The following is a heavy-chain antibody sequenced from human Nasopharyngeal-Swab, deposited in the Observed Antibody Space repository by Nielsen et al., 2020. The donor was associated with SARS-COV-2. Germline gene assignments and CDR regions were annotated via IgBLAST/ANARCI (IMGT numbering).Heavy chain of an antibody. V-gene: IGHV1-18*01. CDR2: IAVYTGTT. D-gene: IGHD2-2*01. Sequence: ASVKVSCKASGYSFTTYGISWVRQAPGQGLEWMGWIAVYTGTTNYAQRVQGRVTMTTDLTTDTAYMELSSLRSEDTAVYFCARERGYCSNNGCFGLDPWGQGTLVTVSS. J-gene: IGHJ5*02. CDR1: GYSFTTYG. CDR3: ARERGYCSNNGCFGLDP.